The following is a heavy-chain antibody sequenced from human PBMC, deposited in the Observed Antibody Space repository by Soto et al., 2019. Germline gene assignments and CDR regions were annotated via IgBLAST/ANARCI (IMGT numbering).Heavy chain of an antibody. CDR3: EAGWYNWNYYGMDV. Sequence: SVKASCKASGFTFTSSALQWVRQSRGQRLEWIGWIVVGSGNTNYAQKFQERVTITRDMSTSTAYMELSSLRSEDTAVYYCEAGWYNWNYYGMDVWGQGTTVTVSS. D-gene: IGHD1-20*01. CDR1: GFTFTSSA. V-gene: IGHV1-58*01. J-gene: IGHJ6*02. CDR2: IVVGSGNT.